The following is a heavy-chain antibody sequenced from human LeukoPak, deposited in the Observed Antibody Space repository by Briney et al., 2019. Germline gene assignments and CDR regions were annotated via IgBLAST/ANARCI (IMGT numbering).Heavy chain of an antibody. CDR3: ARDRSGSYLLGD. V-gene: IGHV1-18*01. CDR1: GYTFTSYG. Sequence: ASVKVSCKASGYTFTSYGISWVRQAPGQGLEWMGWISGNNGNTNYAQKLQGRVTMTTDTSTSTAYMELRSLRSDDTAVYYCARDRSGSYLLGDWGQGTLVTVSS. J-gene: IGHJ4*02. D-gene: IGHD1-26*01. CDR2: ISGNNGNT.